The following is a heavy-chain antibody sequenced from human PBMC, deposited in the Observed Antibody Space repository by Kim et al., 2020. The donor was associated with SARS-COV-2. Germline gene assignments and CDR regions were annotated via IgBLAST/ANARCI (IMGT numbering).Heavy chain of an antibody. V-gene: IGHV4-39*01. Sequence: SETLSLTCTVSGGSISGSIYYWDWIRQPPGKGLEWIGSIYYSGTTYYNPSLKSRVTISVDTYENRFSLRLTSVTAAETAVYYCARHAGQQQLSGGGWFDPWGQGSLVTVSS. CDR2: IYYSGTT. D-gene: IGHD6-13*01. CDR3: ARHAGQQQLSGGGWFDP. J-gene: IGHJ5*02. CDR1: GGSISGSIYY.